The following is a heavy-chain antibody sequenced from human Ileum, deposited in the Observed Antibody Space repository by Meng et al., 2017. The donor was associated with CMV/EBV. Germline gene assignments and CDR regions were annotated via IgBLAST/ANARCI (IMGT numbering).Heavy chain of an antibody. D-gene: IGHD1-26*01. V-gene: IGHV3-21*01. CDR3: ARGGSYSDY. J-gene: IGHJ4*02. Sequence: GESLKISCAASGFTFSSYSMNWVRQAPGKGLEWVSSISSSSSYIYYADSVKGRFTISRDNAKNSLYLQMNSLRAEDTAVYYCARGGSYSDYWGQGTLVTVSS. CDR2: ISSSSSYI. CDR1: GFTFSSYS.